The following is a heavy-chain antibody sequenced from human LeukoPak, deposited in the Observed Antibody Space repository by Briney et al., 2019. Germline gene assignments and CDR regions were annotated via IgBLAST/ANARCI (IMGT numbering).Heavy chain of an antibody. D-gene: IGHD3-3*01. CDR3: ARTRARSYYDFWSGYYTVGYHC. CDR1: GYTFTSYG. CDR2: ISAYNGNT. J-gene: IGHJ4*02. Sequence: ASVKVSCKASGYTFTSYGISWVRQAPGQGLEWMGWISAYNGNTNYAQKLQGRVTMTTDTSTSTAYMELRSLRSDDTAVYYCARTRARSYYDFWSGYYTVGYHCWGQGTLVTVSS. V-gene: IGHV1-18*01.